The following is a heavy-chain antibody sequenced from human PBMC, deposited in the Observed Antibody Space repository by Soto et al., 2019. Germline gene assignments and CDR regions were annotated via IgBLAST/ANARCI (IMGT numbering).Heavy chain of an antibody. Sequence: QVQLVQSGAEVKKPGASVKVSCKASGYTFTGYYMHWVRQAPGQGLEWMGWINPNSGGTNYAQKFXXXATMTRDTSIXXAXMXXSRLRSDDTAVYYCARDSPLGYCSGGSCYSLAFDYWGQGTLVTVSS. CDR3: ARDSPLGYCSGGSCYSLAFDY. CDR1: GYTFTGYY. CDR2: INPNSGGT. D-gene: IGHD2-15*01. V-gene: IGHV1-2*02. J-gene: IGHJ4*02.